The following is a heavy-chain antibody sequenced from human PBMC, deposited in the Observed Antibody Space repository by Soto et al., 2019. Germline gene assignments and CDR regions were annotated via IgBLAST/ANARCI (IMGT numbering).Heavy chain of an antibody. D-gene: IGHD6-13*01. CDR3: ASPFYSSSWEFDY. Sequence: SETLSLTCTVSGGSISSSSYYWGWIRQPPGKGLEWIGSIYYSGSTYYNPSLKSRVTISVDTSKNQFSLKLSSVTAADTAVYYCASPFYSSSWEFDYWGQGTLVTVSS. CDR2: IYYSGST. V-gene: IGHV4-39*01. CDR1: GGSISSSSYY. J-gene: IGHJ4*02.